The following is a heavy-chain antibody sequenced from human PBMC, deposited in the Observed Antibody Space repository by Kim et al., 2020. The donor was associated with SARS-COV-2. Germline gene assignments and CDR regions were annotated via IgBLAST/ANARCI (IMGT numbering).Heavy chain of an antibody. Sequence: GGSLRLSCAASGFTFSSYGMHWVRQAPGKGLEWVAVISYDGSNKYYADSAKGRFTISRDNAKNTLSLQMNSLRAEDTAVYYCAKDRGCSGGSCKRAGYFQHSGQSNLVTASP. CDR2: ISYDGSNK. V-gene: IGHV3-30*18. CDR1: GFTFSSYG. D-gene: IGHD2-15*01. CDR3: AKDRGCSGGSCKRAGYFQH. J-gene: IGHJ1*01.